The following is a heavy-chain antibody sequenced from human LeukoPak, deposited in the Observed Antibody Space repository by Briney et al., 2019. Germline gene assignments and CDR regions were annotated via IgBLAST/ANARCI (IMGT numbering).Heavy chain of an antibody. CDR2: ISYDGSNK. CDR3: ARVWAAAGLLDY. J-gene: IGHJ4*02. CDR1: GFTFSSYA. Sequence: PGGSLRLSCAASGFTFSSYAMHWVRQAPGKGLEWVAVISYDGSNKYYADSVKGRFTISRDNSKNTLYLQMNSLRAEDTAVYYCARVWAAAGLLDYWGQGTLVTVSS. D-gene: IGHD6-13*01. V-gene: IGHV3-30-3*01.